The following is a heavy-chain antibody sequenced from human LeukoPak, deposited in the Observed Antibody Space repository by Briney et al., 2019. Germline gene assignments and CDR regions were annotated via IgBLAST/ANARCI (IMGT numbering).Heavy chain of an antibody. CDR3: ASLNRGYYGFDY. CDR2: IKQDGSEK. D-gene: IGHD3-10*01. CDR1: GFTFSNYA. Sequence: GGSLRLSCAASGFTFSNYAMSWVRQAPGKGLEWVANIKQDGSEKYYVDSVKGRFTISRDNAKNSLYLQMNSLRAEDTAVYYCASLNRGYYGFDYWGQGTLVTVSS. V-gene: IGHV3-7*01. J-gene: IGHJ4*02.